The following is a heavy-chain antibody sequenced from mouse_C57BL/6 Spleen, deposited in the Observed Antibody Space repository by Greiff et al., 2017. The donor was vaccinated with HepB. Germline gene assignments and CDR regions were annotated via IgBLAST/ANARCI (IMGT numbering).Heavy chain of an antibody. CDR1: GYTFTDYN. CDR2: INPNNGGT. D-gene: IGHD2-4*01. V-gene: IGHV1-22*01. J-gene: IGHJ4*01. Sequence: VQLKESGPELVKPGASVKMSCKASGYTFTDYNMHWVKQSHGKSLEWIGYINPNNGGTSYNQKFKGKATLTVNKSSSTAYMELRSLTSEDSAVYYCARPWDYDVGDAMDYWGQGTSVTVSS. CDR3: ARPWDYDVGDAMDY.